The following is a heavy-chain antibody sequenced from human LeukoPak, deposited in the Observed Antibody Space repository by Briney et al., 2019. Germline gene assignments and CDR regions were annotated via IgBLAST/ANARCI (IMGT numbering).Heavy chain of an antibody. Sequence: SETLSLTCTVSGGSISNYYWSWIRQPPGKGLEWIGYSYYSGSTHYNPSLKSRLTMSVDTSKNQFSLKVSSVTAADTAVYYCAKDSGPHGIDVWGHGTTVTVSS. D-gene: IGHD2-15*01. CDR3: AKDSGPHGIDV. CDR1: GGSISNYY. V-gene: IGHV4-59*08. J-gene: IGHJ6*02. CDR2: SYYSGST.